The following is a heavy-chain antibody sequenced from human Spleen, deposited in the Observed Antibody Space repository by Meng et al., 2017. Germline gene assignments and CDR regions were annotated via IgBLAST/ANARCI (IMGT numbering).Heavy chain of an antibody. V-gene: IGHV2-5*02. CDR2: IYWDDDK. CDR1: GFSLSTRGVG. Sequence: QFTLKESGPTPVKPTQTLTLTCTFSGFSLSTRGVGVGWIRQPPGKALEWLAVIYWDDDKRYSPSLKRRLTVTKDTSKNQVVLTMTNMDAVDTATYYCAHRGDNWNYDYWGQGTLVTVSS. CDR3: AHRGDNWNYDY. D-gene: IGHD1-7*01. J-gene: IGHJ4*02.